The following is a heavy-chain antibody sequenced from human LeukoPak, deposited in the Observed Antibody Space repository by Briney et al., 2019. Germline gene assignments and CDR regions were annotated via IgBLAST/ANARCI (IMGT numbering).Heavy chain of an antibody. CDR3: VSFYETD. V-gene: IGHV3-74*01. CDR1: GNYW. CDR2: INSDGSWT. D-gene: IGHD2/OR15-2a*01. J-gene: IGHJ4*02. Sequence: GGSLRLSCAASGNYWMHWVRQAPGKGLVWVSNINSDGSWTSYADSVKGRFTISKDNAKNTVYLQMNSLRAEDTAVYYCVSFYETDWGRGTLVTVSS.